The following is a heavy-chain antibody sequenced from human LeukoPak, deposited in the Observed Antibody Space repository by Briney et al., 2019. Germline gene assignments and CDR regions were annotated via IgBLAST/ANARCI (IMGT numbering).Heavy chain of an antibody. J-gene: IGHJ3*02. Sequence: PAETLSLTCTVSGGSLTSRSYYWGWIRQPPGRGLEWIGSIYHLGSVRYNPSLKNRVTISVDTSKNQFSLKLCSVTAADAAVYYCARHTRSEAFDIWGQGTMVTVSS. CDR2: IYHLGSV. CDR3: ARHTRSEAFDI. CDR1: GGSLTSRSYY. V-gene: IGHV4-39*01.